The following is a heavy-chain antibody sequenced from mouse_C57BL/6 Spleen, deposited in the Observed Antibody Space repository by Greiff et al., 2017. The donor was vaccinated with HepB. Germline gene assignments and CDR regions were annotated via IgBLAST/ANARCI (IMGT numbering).Heavy chain of an antibody. CDR3: TRGAYDYNYFDY. CDR2: ISSGGDYI. J-gene: IGHJ2*01. V-gene: IGHV5-9-1*02. CDR1: GFTFSSYA. D-gene: IGHD2-4*01. Sequence: EVKLVESGAGLVKPGGSLKLSCAASGFTFSSYAMSWVRQTPEKRLEWVAYISSGGDYIYYADTVKGRYTISRDNARNTLYLQMSSLKSEDTAMYYCTRGAYDYNYFDYWGQGTTLTVSS.